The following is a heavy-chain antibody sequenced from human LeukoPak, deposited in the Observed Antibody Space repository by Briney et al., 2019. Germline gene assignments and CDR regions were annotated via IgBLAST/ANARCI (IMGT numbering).Heavy chain of an antibody. D-gene: IGHD3-22*01. Sequence: SETLSLTCTVSGGSISSGSYYWSWIRQPAGKGLEWIGEINHSGSTNYNPSLKSRVTISVDTSKNQFSLKLSSVTAADTAVYYCARGRYYYDSSGYYYFDYWGQGTLVTVSS. CDR1: GGSISSGSYY. CDR2: INHSGST. CDR3: ARGRYYYDSSGYYYFDY. J-gene: IGHJ4*02. V-gene: IGHV4-61*10.